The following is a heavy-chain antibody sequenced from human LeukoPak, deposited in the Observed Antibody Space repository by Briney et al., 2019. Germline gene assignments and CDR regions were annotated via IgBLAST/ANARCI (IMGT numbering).Heavy chain of an antibody. V-gene: IGHV3-23*01. CDR1: GFTFSSYA. CDR3: AKVYYYDSSGYYDY. J-gene: IGHJ4*02. Sequence: GGSLRLPCAASGFTFSSYAMGWVRQAPGKGLEWVSAISGSGGSTYYADSVKGRFTISRDNSKNTLYLQMNSLRAEDTAVYCCAKVYYYDSSGYYDYWGQGTLVTVSS. CDR2: ISGSGGST. D-gene: IGHD3-22*01.